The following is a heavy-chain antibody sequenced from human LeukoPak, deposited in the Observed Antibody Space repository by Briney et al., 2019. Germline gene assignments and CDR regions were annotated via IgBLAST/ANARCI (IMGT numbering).Heavy chain of an antibody. CDR2: ISGSGGST. J-gene: IGHJ1*01. CDR1: GFTFSSYA. V-gene: IGHV3-23*01. CDR3: AKAPKRAVAEPFQVAFEYFQH. D-gene: IGHD6-19*01. Sequence: PGGSLRLSCAASGFTFSSYAMSWVRQAPGKGLEWVSAISGSGGSTYYADSVKGRFTISRDNSKNTLYLQMNSLRAEDTAVYYCAKAPKRAVAEPFQVAFEYFQHWGQGTLVTVSS.